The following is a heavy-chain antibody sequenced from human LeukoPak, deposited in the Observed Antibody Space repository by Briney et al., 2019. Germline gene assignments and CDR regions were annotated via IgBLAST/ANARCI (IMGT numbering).Heavy chain of an antibody. Sequence: SETLSLTCTVSGGSISSYYWSWIRQPPGKGLEWIGYIYYSGSTNYNPSLKSRVTISVDTSKNQFSLKLSSVTAADTAVYYCARDRGSYYNIFDSWGQGTLVTVSS. D-gene: IGHD3-10*01. CDR1: GGSISSYY. CDR3: ARDRGSYYNIFDS. CDR2: IYYSGST. V-gene: IGHV4-59*01. J-gene: IGHJ4*02.